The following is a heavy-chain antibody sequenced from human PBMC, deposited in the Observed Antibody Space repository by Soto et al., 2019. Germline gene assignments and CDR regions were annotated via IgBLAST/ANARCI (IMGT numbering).Heavy chain of an antibody. CDR1: GFTFSDYY. Sequence: LRLSCAASGFTFSDYYMSWIRQAPGKGLEWVSYISSSGSTIYYADSVKGRFTISRDNAKNSLYLQMNSLRAEDTAVYYCARDPGEAAMAEFFDYWGQGTLVTVSS. J-gene: IGHJ4*02. CDR2: ISSSGSTI. V-gene: IGHV3-11*01. D-gene: IGHD5-18*01. CDR3: ARDPGEAAMAEFFDY.